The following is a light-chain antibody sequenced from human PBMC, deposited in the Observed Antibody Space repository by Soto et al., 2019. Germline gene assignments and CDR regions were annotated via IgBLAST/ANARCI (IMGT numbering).Light chain of an antibody. CDR3: QQYYSTPQT. CDR2: WAS. J-gene: IGKJ1*01. CDR1: QSFLYSSNNKNY. V-gene: IGKV4-1*01. Sequence: DIVMTQSPDSLAVSLGERATMNCKSSQSFLYSSNNKNYLAWYQQKPGQPPKLLIYWASTRESGVPDRFSGSGSGTDFTLTISSLQAEDVAVYYCQQYYSTPQTFGQGTKVDIK.